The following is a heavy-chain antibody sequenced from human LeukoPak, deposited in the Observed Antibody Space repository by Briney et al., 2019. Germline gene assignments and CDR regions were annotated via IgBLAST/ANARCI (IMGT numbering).Heavy chain of an antibody. CDR3: AIHVSTQEYCSSTSCYAAPLDY. Sequence: SETLSLTCTVSGGSISVYYWSWIRQPPGKGLEGIGYIYYSGSTNYNPSLKSRVTISVDTSKNQFSLKLSSVTAADTAVYYGAIHVSTQEYCSSTSCYAAPLDYWGQGALVTVSS. CDR1: GGSISVYY. V-gene: IGHV4-59*08. J-gene: IGHJ4*02. D-gene: IGHD2-2*01. CDR2: IYYSGST.